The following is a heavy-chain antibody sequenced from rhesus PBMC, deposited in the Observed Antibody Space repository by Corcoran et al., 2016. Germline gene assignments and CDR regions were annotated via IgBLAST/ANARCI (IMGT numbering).Heavy chain of an antibody. CDR3: ARQGVYSNYDFSY. D-gene: IGHD4-23*01. J-gene: IGHJ4*01. V-gene: IGHV1S2*01. CDR2: INPYKGNT. Sequence: QVQLVQSGAEVKKPGSSVKVSCKASGYTFTDYSMHWVRQAPRQGLEWMGWINPYKGNTKEAQKFKGRVTMTRDTSTSTAYMELSSLRSEDTAVYYCARQGVYSNYDFSYWGQGVLVTVSS. CDR1: GYTFTDYS.